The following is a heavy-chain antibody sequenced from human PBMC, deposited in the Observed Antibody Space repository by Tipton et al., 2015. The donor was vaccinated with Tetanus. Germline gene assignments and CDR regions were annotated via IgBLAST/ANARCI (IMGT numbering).Heavy chain of an antibody. CDR2: IISIYGTA. J-gene: IGHJ6*02. D-gene: IGHD2-15*01. V-gene: IGHV1-69*01. CDR3: ARSLGYCSGGSCYGYGMDV. CDR1: GGTFSSYA. Sequence: QLVQSGAEVKKPGSSVKVSCKASGGTFSSYAISWVRQAPGQELEWMGWIISIYGTANDAQKFQGRVTISADESTSTAYMELGSLRSEDTAVYYCARSLGYCSGGSCYGYGMDVWGQGTTVTVSS.